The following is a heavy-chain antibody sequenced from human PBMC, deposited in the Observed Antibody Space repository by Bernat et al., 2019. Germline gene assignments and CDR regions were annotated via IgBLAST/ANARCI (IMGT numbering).Heavy chain of an antibody. D-gene: IGHD2-2*01. Sequence: EVQLVESGGGLVQPGGSLRLSCAASGFTFSSYSMNWVRQAPGKGLEWVSYISSSSSTIYYADSVKGRFTISRDNAKNSLYLQMNSLRAEDTAVYYCARIVVVPAAMFGAVGLFDYWGQGTLVTVSS. J-gene: IGHJ4*02. CDR1: GFTFSSYS. CDR3: ARIVVVPAAMFGAVGLFDY. CDR2: ISSSSSTI. V-gene: IGHV3-48*01.